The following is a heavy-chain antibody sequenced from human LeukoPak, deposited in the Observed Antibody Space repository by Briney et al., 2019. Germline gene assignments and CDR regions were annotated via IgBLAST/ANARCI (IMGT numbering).Heavy chain of an antibody. CDR1: GGSISSSSYY. V-gene: IGHV4-39*07. D-gene: IGHD3-10*01. CDR2: IYYSGST. J-gene: IGHJ4*02. CDR3: ARAIRWSYFDY. Sequence: SETLSLTCTVSGGSISSSSYYWGWIRQPPGKGLEWIGSIYYSGSTYYNPSLKSRVTISVDTSKNQFSLKLSSVTAADTAVYYCARAIRWSYFDYWGQGTLVTVSS.